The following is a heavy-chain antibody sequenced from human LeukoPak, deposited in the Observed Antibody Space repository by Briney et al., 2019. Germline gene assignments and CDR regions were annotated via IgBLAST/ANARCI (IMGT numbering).Heavy chain of an antibody. Sequence: SETLSLTCIVSGDSMNSYYWSWIRQPPGKGLEWIGNIDDSGSTNYNPSHKSRVTISVDTSKNQFSLKLSSVTAADTAVYYCARRPHSFDIWGQGTMVTVSS. V-gene: IGHV4-59*08. CDR2: IDDSGST. CDR3: ARRPHSFDI. CDR1: GDSMNSYY. J-gene: IGHJ3*02.